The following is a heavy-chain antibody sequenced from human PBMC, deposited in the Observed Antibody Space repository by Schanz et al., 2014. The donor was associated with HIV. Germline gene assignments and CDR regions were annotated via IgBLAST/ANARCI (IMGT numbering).Heavy chain of an antibody. CDR2: ITESGGRT. CDR3: AKPEYDSSGNSQSHFDY. CDR1: GFTFSDYS. D-gene: IGHD3-22*01. J-gene: IGHJ4*02. Sequence: EVQLLESGGGLEQPGGSLRLSCVASGFTFSDYSMNWVRQTPGKGLEWVSSITESGGRTYYADSVNGRFTISRDNSKNTLYLQMTTLRTEDTAVYYCAKPEYDSSGNSQSHFDYWGQGTLVTVSS. V-gene: IGHV3-23*01.